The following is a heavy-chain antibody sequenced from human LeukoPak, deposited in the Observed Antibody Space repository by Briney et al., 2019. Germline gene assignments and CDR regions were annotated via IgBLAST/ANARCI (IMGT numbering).Heavy chain of an antibody. CDR1: GFTFSSYA. J-gene: IGHJ4*02. Sequence: GGSLRLSCAASGFTFSSYAMSWARQAPGKGLEWVSAISGSGGSTYYADSVKGRFTISRDNSKNTLYLQMNSLRAEDTAVYYCAKDGEWLRLGYYFDYWGQGTLVTVSS. D-gene: IGHD5-12*01. CDR2: ISGSGGST. V-gene: IGHV3-23*01. CDR3: AKDGEWLRLGYYFDY.